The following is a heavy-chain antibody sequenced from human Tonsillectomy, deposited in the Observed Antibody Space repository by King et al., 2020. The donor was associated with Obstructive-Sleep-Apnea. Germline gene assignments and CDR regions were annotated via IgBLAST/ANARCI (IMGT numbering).Heavy chain of an antibody. Sequence: QLVQSGAEVKKPGESLKISCKGSGYSFTSYWIGWVRQMPGKGLEWMGIIYPGDSDTRYSPSFQGQVTISADKSISTAYLQWSSLKASDTAMYYCARPTVTTLNYWYFDLWGRGTLVTVSS. J-gene: IGHJ2*01. D-gene: IGHD4-17*01. CDR1: GYSFTSYW. CDR3: ARPTVTTLNYWYFDL. CDR2: IYPGDSDT. V-gene: IGHV5-51*01.